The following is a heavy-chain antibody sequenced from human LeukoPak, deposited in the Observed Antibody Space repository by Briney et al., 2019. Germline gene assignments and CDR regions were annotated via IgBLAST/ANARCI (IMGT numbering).Heavy chain of an antibody. V-gene: IGHV4-34*01. CDR2: INHSGST. J-gene: IGHJ4*02. Sequence: PSETLSLTCAVSGGSFSGYYWSWIRQPPGKGLEWIGEINHSGSTNYNPSLKSRVTISVDTSKNQFSLKLSSVTAADTAVYYCARVGSGYYYTFDYWGQGTLVTVSS. CDR1: GGSFSGYY. D-gene: IGHD3-22*01. CDR3: ARVGSGYYYTFDY.